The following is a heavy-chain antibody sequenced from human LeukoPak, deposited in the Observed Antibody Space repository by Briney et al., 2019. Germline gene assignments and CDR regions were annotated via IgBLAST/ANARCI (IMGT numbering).Heavy chain of an antibody. CDR1: GDFISSGDHY. V-gene: IGHV4-30-4*01. Sequence: PSETLSLTCTVSGDFISSGDHYWNWIRQAPGKGLEWIGYIFHSGSTYYNPSLRSRLTVSLDTSKNQFSLKLTSVTAADTAVYYCARLVRWFDPWGQGTLVTVSS. J-gene: IGHJ5*02. CDR2: IFHSGST. CDR3: ARLVRWFDP. D-gene: IGHD1-26*01.